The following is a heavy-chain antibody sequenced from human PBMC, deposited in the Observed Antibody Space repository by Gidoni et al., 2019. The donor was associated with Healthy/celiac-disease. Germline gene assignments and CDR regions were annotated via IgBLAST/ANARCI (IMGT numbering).Heavy chain of an antibody. Sequence: QVQLVESGGGVVQPGRSLRLSWAASGFTFSSSGMHWVRQAPGKGLEWVSVISYDGSNKYYADSVKGRFTISRDNSKNTLYLQMNSLRAEDTAVYYCARDFDFWSGYYRSLDYWGQGTLVTVSS. J-gene: IGHJ4*02. CDR3: ARDFDFWSGYYRSLDY. V-gene: IGHV3-30*03. CDR2: ISYDGSNK. CDR1: GFTFSSSG. D-gene: IGHD3-3*01.